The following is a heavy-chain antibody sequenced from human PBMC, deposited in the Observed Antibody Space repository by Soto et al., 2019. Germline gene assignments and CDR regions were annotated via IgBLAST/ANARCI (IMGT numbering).Heavy chain of an antibody. CDR2: INPSGGST. V-gene: IGHV1-46*01. CDR3: ARGLVLRYFDWLPKAIAYYSGMDV. J-gene: IGHJ6*02. CDR1: GYTFTSYY. D-gene: IGHD3-9*01. Sequence: ASVKVSCKASGYTFTSYYMHWVRQAPGQGLEWMGRINPSGGSTSYAQKFQGRVTMTRDTSTSTVYMELSSLRSEDTAVYYCARGLVLRYFDWLPKAIAYYSGMDVWGQGTTVTSP.